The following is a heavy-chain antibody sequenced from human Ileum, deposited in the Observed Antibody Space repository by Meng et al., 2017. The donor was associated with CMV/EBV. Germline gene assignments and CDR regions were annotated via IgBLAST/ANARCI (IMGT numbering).Heavy chain of an antibody. J-gene: IGHJ4*02. CDR3: AHFVGGYYPSRPDY. V-gene: IGHV2-5*02. D-gene: IGHD1-26*01. CDR1: WFSLRHTGVG. CDR2: IYRGDDK. Sequence: QITLKDSVTSLWKPTKTLKLTCTFSWFSLRHTGVGVGWIRQPPGKALEWLALIYRGDDKRYSPSLNRRLSIAKDTSKNEVVLTMTNMGHVDTGTYYCAHFVGGYYPSRPDYWGQGTLVTVSS.